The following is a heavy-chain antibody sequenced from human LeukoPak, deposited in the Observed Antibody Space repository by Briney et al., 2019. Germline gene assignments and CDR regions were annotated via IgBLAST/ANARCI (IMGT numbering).Heavy chain of an antibody. Sequence: GGSLRLSCAASGFTFSNYAMSWVRQAPGKGLEWVSGISGNGGSTNYADSVKGRFTISRDNSKNTLYLQMNSLRAEDTAVYFCAKGNSGSYSPIFDYWGQGTLVTVSS. V-gene: IGHV3-23*01. CDR1: GFTFSNYA. J-gene: IGHJ4*02. D-gene: IGHD1-26*01. CDR2: ISGNGGST. CDR3: AKGNSGSYSPIFDY.